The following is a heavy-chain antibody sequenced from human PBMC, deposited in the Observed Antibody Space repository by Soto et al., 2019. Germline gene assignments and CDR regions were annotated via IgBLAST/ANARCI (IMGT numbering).Heavy chain of an antibody. CDR3: ARGRGTEYYDYVWGSYRYRGAFDI. CDR1: GGSISSYY. V-gene: IGHV4-59*01. Sequence: PSETLSLTCTVSGGSISSYYWSWIWQPQGKGLEWIGYIYYSGSTNYNPSLKSRVTISVDTSKNQFSLKLSSVTAADTAVYYCARGRGTEYYDYVWGSYRYRGAFDIWGQGTMVTVSS. CDR2: IYYSGST. J-gene: IGHJ3*02. D-gene: IGHD3-16*02.